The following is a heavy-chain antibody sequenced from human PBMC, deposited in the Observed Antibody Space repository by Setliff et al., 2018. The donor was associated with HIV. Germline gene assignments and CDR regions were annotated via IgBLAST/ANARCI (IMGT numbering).Heavy chain of an antibody. Sequence: GSLRLSCAASGFTFSNYAMTWVRQAPGKGLEWVSVIYSGGSSTYYADSVKGRFTISRDNSRGTLYLQMNSLRAEDTAVYYCAKSPSLSYSSGWYYFDYWGQGTLVTVSS. CDR3: AKSPSLSYSSGWYYFDY. V-gene: IGHV3-23*03. J-gene: IGHJ4*02. CDR1: GFTFSNYA. CDR2: IYSGGSST. D-gene: IGHD6-19*01.